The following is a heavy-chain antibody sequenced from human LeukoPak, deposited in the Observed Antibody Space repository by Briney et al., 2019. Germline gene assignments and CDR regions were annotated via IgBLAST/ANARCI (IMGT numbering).Heavy chain of an antibody. V-gene: IGHV3-9*01. CDR1: GFTFDDYA. CDR2: ITWNRDNI. J-gene: IGHJ6*02. CDR3: AKDLGSAITSALVLDV. Sequence: GGSLRLSCATSGFTFDDYAMHWVRQAPGKGLEWVSGITWNRDNIGYGDSVKGRFTISRDNVKSALYLQMNSLRPEDTALYYCAKDLGSAITSALVLDVWGQGATVIVSS. D-gene: IGHD2-15*01.